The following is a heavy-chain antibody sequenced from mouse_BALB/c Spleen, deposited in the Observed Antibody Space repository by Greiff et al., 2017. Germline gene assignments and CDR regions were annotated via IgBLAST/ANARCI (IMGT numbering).Heavy chain of an antibody. CDR2: ISDGGSYT. Sequence: EVKLMESGGGLVKPGGSLKLSCAASGFTFSDYYMYWVRQTPEKRLEWVATISDGGSYTYYPDSVKGRFTISRDNAKNNLYLQMSSLKSEDTAMYYCARALYDYDLYYAMDYWGQGTSVTVSS. CDR1: GFTFSDYY. CDR3: ARALYDYDLYYAMDY. J-gene: IGHJ4*01. V-gene: IGHV5-4*02. D-gene: IGHD2-4*01.